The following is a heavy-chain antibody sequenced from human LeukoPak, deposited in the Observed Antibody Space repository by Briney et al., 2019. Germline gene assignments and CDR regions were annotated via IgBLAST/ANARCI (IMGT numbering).Heavy chain of an antibody. D-gene: IGHD5-12*01. CDR2: INHSGST. V-gene: IGHV4-34*01. CDR3: ARVGYSDYPPHY. CDR1: GGSFSGYY. Sequence: PSETLSLTCAVYGGSFSGYYWSWIRQPPGKGLEWIGEINHSGSTNYNPSLKSRVTISVDTSKNQFSLKLSSVTAADTAVYYCARVGYSDYPPHYWGQGTLVTVSS. J-gene: IGHJ4*02.